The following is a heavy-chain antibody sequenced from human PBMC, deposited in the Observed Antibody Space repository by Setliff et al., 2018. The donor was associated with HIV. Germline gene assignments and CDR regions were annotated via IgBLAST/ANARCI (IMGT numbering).Heavy chain of an antibody. CDR2: INPSGGSA. CDR1: GYTFTRYY. Sequence: GASVKVSCKASGYTFTRYYLHWVRQAPGQGLEWMGMINPSGGSASYAQKFQGRVTMSRDTSTSTVYMELSSLRSEDTAVYYCARDYFDSSAYHYGFGAFDIWGQGTMVT. V-gene: IGHV1-46*01. CDR3: ARDYFDSSAYHYGFGAFDI. J-gene: IGHJ3*02. D-gene: IGHD3-22*01.